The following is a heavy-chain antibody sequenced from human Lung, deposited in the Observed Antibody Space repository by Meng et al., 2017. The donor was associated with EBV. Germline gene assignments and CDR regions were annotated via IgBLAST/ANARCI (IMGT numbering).Heavy chain of an antibody. Sequence: ITINYPCPMLVTPTQPLTLTCPFSWFALSMSGVGVGWIRQPSGKALECLALIYLDDDKRYSPSLKSRLTITKDTSKNQVVLTMTNMDPVDTATYYCTHRPMTSAYYYFDYWGQGTLVTVSS. CDR1: WFALSMSGVG. J-gene: IGHJ4*02. V-gene: IGHV2-5*02. D-gene: IGHD3-22*01. CDR2: IYLDDDK. CDR3: THRPMTSAYYYFDY.